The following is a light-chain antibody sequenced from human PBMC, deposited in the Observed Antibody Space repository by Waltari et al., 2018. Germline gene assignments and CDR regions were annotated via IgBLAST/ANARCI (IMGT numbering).Light chain of an antibody. CDR3: AAWDDSLSGLV. CDR2: ANV. J-gene: IGLJ1*01. CDR1: RYNIGINP. V-gene: IGLV1-44*01. Sequence: QSVLTQPPSASGTPGQRVTISCSGTRYNIGINPVNWYQQVPATAPKRLMYANVQRPSGVPDRFSGSKSDASASLAISGLQSGDEADYFCAAWDDSLSGLVFGTGTRVTVL.